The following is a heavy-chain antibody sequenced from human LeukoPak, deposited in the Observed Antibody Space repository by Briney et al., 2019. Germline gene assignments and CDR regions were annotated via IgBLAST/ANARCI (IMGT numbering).Heavy chain of an antibody. V-gene: IGHV5-51*01. J-gene: IGHJ4*02. CDR1: GYSFTSYW. CDR3: ARHTTSVAATNY. D-gene: IGHD6-19*01. CDR2: IYPGDSDT. Sequence: GESLKISCKGSGYSFTSYWIGWXXQMPGKGLEWMGIIYPGDSDTRYSPSFQGQVTISADKSINTAYLQWSSLKASDTAIYYCARHTTSVAATNYWGQGTLVTVSS.